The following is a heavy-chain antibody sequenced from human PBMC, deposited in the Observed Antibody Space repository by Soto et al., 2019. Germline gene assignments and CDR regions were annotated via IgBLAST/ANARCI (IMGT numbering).Heavy chain of an antibody. J-gene: IGHJ5*02. CDR2: IIPIFGTA. Sequence: QVQLVQSGAEVQKPGSSVKVSCKASGGTFSSYAISWVRQAPGQGLEWMGGIIPIFGTANYAQKFQGRVTITADKSTSTAYMELSSLRSEDTAVYYCARGGAASDPSQMDNWFDPWGQGTLVTVSS. D-gene: IGHD6-13*01. CDR3: ARGGAASDPSQMDNWFDP. V-gene: IGHV1-69*06. CDR1: GGTFSSYA.